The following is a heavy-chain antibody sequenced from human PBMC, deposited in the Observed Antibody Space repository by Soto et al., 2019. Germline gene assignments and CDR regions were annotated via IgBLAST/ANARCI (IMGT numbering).Heavy chain of an antibody. V-gene: IGHV3-30*03. CDR1: GFTFSSYG. J-gene: IGHJ4*02. Sequence: SLRLSCAASGFTFSSYGMHWVRQAPGKGLEWVAVISYDGSNKYHADSVKGRFTISRDNSKNTLSLQMNSLRAEDTAVYYCAREMGYCISTRRPFDYWGQGTLVTVSS. CDR2: ISYDGSNK. D-gene: IGHD2-2*01. CDR3: AREMGYCISTRRPFDY.